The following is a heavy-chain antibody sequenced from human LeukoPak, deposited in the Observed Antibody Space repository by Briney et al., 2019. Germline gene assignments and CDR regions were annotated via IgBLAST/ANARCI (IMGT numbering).Heavy chain of an antibody. CDR3: ARERQYSSGWDPPRYFDY. V-gene: IGHV3-7*01. Sequence: GGSLRLSCAASGFTFSSYWMSWVRQAPGKGLEWVANIKQDGSEKYYVDSVKGRFTISRDNAKNSLYLQMNSLRAEDTAVYYCARERQYSSGWDPPRYFDYWGQGTLVTVSS. CDR2: IKQDGSEK. CDR1: GFTFSSYW. J-gene: IGHJ4*02. D-gene: IGHD6-19*01.